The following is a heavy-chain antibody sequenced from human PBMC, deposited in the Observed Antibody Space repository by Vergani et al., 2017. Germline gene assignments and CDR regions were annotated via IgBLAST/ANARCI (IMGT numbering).Heavy chain of an antibody. Sequence: QVQLVESGGGVVQPGRSLRLSCAASGFTFSSYGMHWVRQAPGKGLEWVAVISYDGSNKYYADSVKGRFTISRDNSKNTLYLQMNSLRAEDTAVYYCAKERLPYQLLCIWFDPLGQGTLVTVSS. J-gene: IGHJ5*02. CDR3: AKERLPYQLLCIWFDP. CDR1: GFTFSSYG. D-gene: IGHD2-2*01. V-gene: IGHV3-30*18. CDR2: ISYDGSNK.